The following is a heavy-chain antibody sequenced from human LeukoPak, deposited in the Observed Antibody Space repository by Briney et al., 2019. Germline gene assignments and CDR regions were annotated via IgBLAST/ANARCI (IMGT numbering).Heavy chain of an antibody. D-gene: IGHD6-19*01. CDR2: ISYDGSNK. CDR3: ARDRDSSGWYEGFDY. V-gene: IGHV3-30-3*01. J-gene: IGHJ4*02. CDR1: GFTFSSSA. Sequence: GGSLRLSCAASGFTFSSSAMHWVRQAPDKGLEWVAVISYDGSNKYYADSVKGRFTISRDNSKSTLYLQMNSLRADDTAVYYCARDRDSSGWYEGFDYWGQGTLVTVSS.